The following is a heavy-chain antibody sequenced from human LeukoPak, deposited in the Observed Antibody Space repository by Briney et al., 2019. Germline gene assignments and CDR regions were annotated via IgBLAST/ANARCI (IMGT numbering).Heavy chain of an antibody. CDR1: GGSISSYY. Sequence: PSETLSLTCTVSGGSISSYYWSWIRQPPGKGLEWIRYIYYSGSTNYNPSLKSRVTISVDTSKNQFSLKLSPVTAADTAVYYCAREGGSQGGFDPWGQGTLVTVSS. V-gene: IGHV4-59*01. CDR3: AREGGSQGGFDP. D-gene: IGHD1-26*01. CDR2: IYYSGST. J-gene: IGHJ5*02.